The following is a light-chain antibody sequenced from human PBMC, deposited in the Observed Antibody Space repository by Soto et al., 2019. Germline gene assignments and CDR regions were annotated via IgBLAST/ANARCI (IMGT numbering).Light chain of an antibody. CDR3: QSYDSSLSGFV. J-gene: IGLJ1*01. V-gene: IGLV1-40*01. Sequence: QSLLTQPPSVSGAPGQRVTISCTGSSSNIGAGYDVHWYQQLPGTAPKLLISGNSNRPSGVPDRFSGSKSGTSASLAITGLQAEDEADYYCQSYDSSLSGFVFGTGTKVTVL. CDR2: GNS. CDR1: SSNIGAGYD.